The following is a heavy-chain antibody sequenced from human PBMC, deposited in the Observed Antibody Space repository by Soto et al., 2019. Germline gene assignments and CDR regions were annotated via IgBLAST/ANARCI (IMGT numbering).Heavy chain of an antibody. D-gene: IGHD3-22*01. CDR3: ARGDATMIIVTTYYGLDV. J-gene: IGHJ6*02. CDR1: GGSFSNYG. V-gene: IGHV1-69*12. CDR2: IIPVFGTP. Sequence: QVQVVQSGAEVKKPGSSVKVSCKASGGSFSNYGISWVRQAPGQGLEWMGGIIPVFGTPHYAQKYQDRVTITADESTSTVYMEVSSLTSEDTAVYYCARGDATMIIVTTYYGLDVWGQGTTVTVSS.